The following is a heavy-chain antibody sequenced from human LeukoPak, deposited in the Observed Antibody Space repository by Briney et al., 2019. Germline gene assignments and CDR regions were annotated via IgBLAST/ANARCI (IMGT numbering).Heavy chain of an antibody. J-gene: IGHJ5*02. CDR1: GGSITGYY. D-gene: IGHD6-13*01. CDR2: ISYSGST. CDR3: ARDFGGSSWYPNWFDP. Sequence: SETLSLTCTVSGGSITGYYWSWIRQPPGKGLQWIGYISYSGSTNYNPSLKSRVTISVDTSKNQFSLKLGSVTAADTAVYYCARDFGGSSWYPNWFDPWGQGTLVTVSS. V-gene: IGHV4-59*01.